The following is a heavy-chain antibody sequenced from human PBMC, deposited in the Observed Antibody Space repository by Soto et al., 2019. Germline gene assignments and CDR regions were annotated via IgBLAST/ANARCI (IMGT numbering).Heavy chain of an antibody. J-gene: IGHJ4*02. CDR2: IWYDGSNK. Sequence: QVQLVESGGGVVQPGRSLRLSCAASGFTFSSYGMHWVRQAPGKGLEWVAVIWYDGSNKYYADSVKGRFTISRDNSKNTLYLQMNSLSAEDTAVYYCARSGNYYDSSGYYWDQGFDYWGQGTLVTVSS. CDR3: ARSGNYYDSSGYYWDQGFDY. V-gene: IGHV3-33*01. CDR1: GFTFSSYG. D-gene: IGHD3-22*01.